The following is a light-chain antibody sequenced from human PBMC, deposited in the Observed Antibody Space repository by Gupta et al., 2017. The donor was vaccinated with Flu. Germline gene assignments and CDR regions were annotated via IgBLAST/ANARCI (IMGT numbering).Light chain of an antibody. Sequence: GQTARIPCGGNNIGTKSVHWYQQKPGQAPVGVVHDDSDRPSGIAERFSGSNSGNNATLHISRVEAGDEADDYWQVSDSSSHHLVFGGGTDLTVL. J-gene: IGLJ3*02. CDR2: DDS. V-gene: IGLV3-21*02. CDR1: NIGTKS. CDR3: QVSDSSSHHLV.